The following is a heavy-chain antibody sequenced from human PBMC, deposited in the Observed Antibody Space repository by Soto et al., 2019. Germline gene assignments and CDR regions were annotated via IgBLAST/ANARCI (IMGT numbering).Heavy chain of an antibody. Sequence: GQLVQSGAEGKKPGASVKVSCKASGYTFTSYDINWVRQATGQRLEWMGWMNPNSGNTGYAQKFQGRVTMTRNTSISTAYMELSSLRSEDTAVYYCARRGYSSSWYYYYYYGMDVWGQGTTVTVSS. CDR3: ARRGYSSSWYYYYYYGMDV. J-gene: IGHJ6*02. V-gene: IGHV1-8*01. D-gene: IGHD6-13*01. CDR2: MNPNSGNT. CDR1: GYTFTSYD.